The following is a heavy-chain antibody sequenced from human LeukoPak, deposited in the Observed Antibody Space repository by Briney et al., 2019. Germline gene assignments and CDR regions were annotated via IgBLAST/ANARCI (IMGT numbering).Heavy chain of an antibody. J-gene: IGHJ1*01. CDR2: IRFDGSQK. CDR3: AKDPLSVVHALGYFQH. V-gene: IGHV3-30*02. CDR1: GFTFSSYG. Sequence: GGSLRLSCAGSGFTFSSYGMHWVRQAPGKGLEWVAFIRFDGSQKYYADSVTGRFTIPRDNSKNTLYLQMNSLRAEDTAVYYCAKDPLSVVHALGYFQHWGQGTLVTVSS. D-gene: IGHD3-22*01.